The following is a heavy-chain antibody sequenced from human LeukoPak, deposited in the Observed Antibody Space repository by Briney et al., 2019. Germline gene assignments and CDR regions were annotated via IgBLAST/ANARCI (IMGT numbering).Heavy chain of an antibody. V-gene: IGHV3-23*01. Sequence: GGSLRLSCAASGFTFSSYAMGWVRQAPGKGLEWVSAISGSGGSTYYADSVKGRFTISRDNSKNTLYLQMNSLRAEDTAVYYCAKDRVVVVAAAFDYWGQGTLVTVSS. CDR2: ISGSGGST. D-gene: IGHD2-15*01. CDR3: AKDRVVVVAAAFDY. J-gene: IGHJ4*02. CDR1: GFTFSSYA.